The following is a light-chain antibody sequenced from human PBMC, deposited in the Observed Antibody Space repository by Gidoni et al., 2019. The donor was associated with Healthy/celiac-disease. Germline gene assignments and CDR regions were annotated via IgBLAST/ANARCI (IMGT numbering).Light chain of an antibody. CDR3: QQRSNSFT. J-gene: IGKJ3*01. Sequence: EIVLTPSPATLSLSPAETATLPCRASQGVSSYLAWYQQKPGQAPRLLIYDASNRATGIPAMFSGSGSGTDVTLTIRSLEPEEFAVYYCQQRSNSFTFGPGTKVDIK. CDR2: DAS. CDR1: QGVSSY. V-gene: IGKV3-11*01.